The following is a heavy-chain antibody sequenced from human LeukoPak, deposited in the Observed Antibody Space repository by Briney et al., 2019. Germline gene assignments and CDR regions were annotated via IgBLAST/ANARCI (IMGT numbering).Heavy chain of an antibody. Sequence: PGGSLRLSCAASGFTFSDYYMSWVRQAPGKGLEWVSYISSSGSVLQYADSVKGRFTISRDNAKNSLYLQMSSLRAEDTAVYYCARRPYSSSWYYFDYWGQGTLVTVSS. CDR2: ISSSGSVL. CDR1: GFTFSDYY. V-gene: IGHV3-11*04. CDR3: ARRPYSSSWYYFDY. J-gene: IGHJ4*02. D-gene: IGHD6-13*01.